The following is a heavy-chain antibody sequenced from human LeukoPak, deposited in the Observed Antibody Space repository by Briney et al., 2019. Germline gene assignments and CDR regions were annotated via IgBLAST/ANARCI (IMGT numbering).Heavy chain of an antibody. CDR1: GFTFSSYA. CDR3: AKVWIAVAGT. V-gene: IGHV3-23*01. CDR2: ITGSGGST. Sequence: GGSLRLSCAASGFTFSSYAMSWVRQAPGKGRDSVSPITGSGGSTSYADSVKRRFPISRDNPKNTLYLQMNSLRAEDTAVYYCAKVWIAVAGTWGQGTLVTVSS. D-gene: IGHD6-19*01. J-gene: IGHJ4*02.